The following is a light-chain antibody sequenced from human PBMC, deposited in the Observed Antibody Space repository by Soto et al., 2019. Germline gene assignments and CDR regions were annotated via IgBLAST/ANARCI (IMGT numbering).Light chain of an antibody. CDR1: QSISSW. CDR3: QQYNSYGT. CDR2: DAS. J-gene: IGKJ1*01. V-gene: IGKV1-5*01. Sequence: DIQMTQSPSTLSASLGVRVTITCRASQSISSWLAWYQQKPGKAPKLLIYDASSLESGVPSRFSGSGSGTDFTLTITYLQPEDFATYYCQQYNSYGTFGQGTKVDIK.